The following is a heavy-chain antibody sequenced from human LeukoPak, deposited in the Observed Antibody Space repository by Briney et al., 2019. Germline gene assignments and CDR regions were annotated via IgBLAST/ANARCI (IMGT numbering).Heavy chain of an antibody. Sequence: GGSLRLSCAASGFTFSSYWMHWVRQAPGKGLVWVSRINSDGSSTSYADSAKGRFTISRDNAKNTLYLQMNSLRAEDTAVYYCAREISIAAAGLFDYWGQGTLVTVSS. V-gene: IGHV3-74*01. J-gene: IGHJ4*02. CDR3: AREISIAAAGLFDY. CDR1: GFTFSSYW. CDR2: INSDGSST. D-gene: IGHD6-13*01.